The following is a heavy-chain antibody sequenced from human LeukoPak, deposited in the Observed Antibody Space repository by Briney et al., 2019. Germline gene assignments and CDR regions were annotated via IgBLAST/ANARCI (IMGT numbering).Heavy chain of an antibody. V-gene: IGHV3-30*03. CDR2: ISHDGSDK. D-gene: IGHD3-22*01. CDR1: GFSFSYYG. J-gene: IGHJ1*01. Sequence: PGGSLRLSCAASGFSFSYYGMHWVRQAPGKGLEWVAVISHDGSDKYYADSVKGRFSISRDNSKNTLYLQMNSLRAEDTAVYYCAGSYDSSGYYPPHPFQRWGQGTLVTVSS. CDR3: AGSYDSSGYYPPHPFQR.